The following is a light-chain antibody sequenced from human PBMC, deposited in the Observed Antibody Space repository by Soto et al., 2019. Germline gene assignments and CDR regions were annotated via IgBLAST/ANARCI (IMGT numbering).Light chain of an antibody. CDR1: QSVRNY. Sequence: EIMLTQSPATLSLSPGERATLSCRASQSVRNYLAWYQQKLGQPPRLLIYNASNRDTGIPARFSGSWSGTDFTLTISSLEPEDFAVYYCQQRNSWPLTFGQGTRLEIK. CDR3: QQRNSWPLT. V-gene: IGKV3-11*01. CDR2: NAS. J-gene: IGKJ5*01.